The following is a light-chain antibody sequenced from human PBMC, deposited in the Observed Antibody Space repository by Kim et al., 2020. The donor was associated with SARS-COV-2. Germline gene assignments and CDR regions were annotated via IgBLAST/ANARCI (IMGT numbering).Light chain of an antibody. CDR3: LLSYSGALVV. J-gene: IGLJ2*01. V-gene: IGLV7-46*01. CDR1: TGDVNNGHY. CDR2: DTN. Sequence: GGRGALTCGSRTGDVNNGHYTYWFQQKPREAPRTLIYDTNNRHSWTPARFSGSLLGGKAALTLSGAQPEDEADYYCLLSYSGALVVFGGGTQLTVL.